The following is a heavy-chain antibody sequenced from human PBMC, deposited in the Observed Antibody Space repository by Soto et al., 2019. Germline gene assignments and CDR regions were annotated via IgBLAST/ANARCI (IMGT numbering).Heavy chain of an antibody. CDR3: ASWVYSYGYYACDI. Sequence: EVQLVESGGGLVKPGGSLRLSCAASGFTFSSYSMNWVRQAPGKGLEWVSSISSSSSYIYYADSVKGLFTISRDNAKNTQILQMNSLRAEDTAVYYCASWVYSYGYYACDIWGQGTMVTVSS. J-gene: IGHJ3*02. D-gene: IGHD5-18*01. CDR2: ISSSSSYI. V-gene: IGHV3-21*01. CDR1: GFTFSSYS.